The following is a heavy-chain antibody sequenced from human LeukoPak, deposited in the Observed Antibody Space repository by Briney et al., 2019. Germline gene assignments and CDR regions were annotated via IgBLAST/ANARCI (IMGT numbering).Heavy chain of an antibody. CDR1: GFTFRSYW. CDR2: IKSYGTYR. D-gene: IGHD2-15*01. V-gene: IGHV3-74*01. J-gene: IGHJ1*01. Sequence: PGGSLRLSCAASGFTFRSYWMHWVRQAPGKGLVWVSRIKSYGTYRDYADSVRGRFTISRDNAKNSLYLQMNSLIAEDTAVYYCARDFPVVAASFQHWGQGTLVTVSS. CDR3: ARDFPVVAASFQH.